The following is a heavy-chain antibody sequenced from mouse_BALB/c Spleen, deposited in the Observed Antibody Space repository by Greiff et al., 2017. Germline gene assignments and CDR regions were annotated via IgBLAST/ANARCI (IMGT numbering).Heavy chain of an antibody. CDR3: ACGGFAY. V-gene: IGHV1-54*03. J-gene: IGHJ3*01. Sequence: VQLQESGAELVRPGTSVKVSCTASGYAFTNYLIEWVQQRPGQGLEWIGVINPGSGGTNYNEKCKGKATLTADKSSNTAYMQLSSLTSDDSAVYFCACGGFAYWGQGTLVTVSA. CDR2: INPGSGGT. CDR1: GYAFTNYL.